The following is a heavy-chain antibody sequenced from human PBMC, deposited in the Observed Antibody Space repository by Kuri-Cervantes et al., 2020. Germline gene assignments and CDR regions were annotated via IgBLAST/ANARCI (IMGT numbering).Heavy chain of an antibody. CDR2: ISGSGGST. CDR1: GFTFSSYA. Sequence: LSLTCAASGFTFSSYAMSWVRQAPGKGLEWVSAISGSGGSTYYADSVKGRFTISRDNSKNTLYLQMNSLRAEDTAVYYCAKDLPYCSSTSCYAEYYYYGMDVWGQGTTVTVSS. J-gene: IGHJ6*02. D-gene: IGHD2-2*01. V-gene: IGHV3-23*01. CDR3: AKDLPYCSSTSCYAEYYYYGMDV.